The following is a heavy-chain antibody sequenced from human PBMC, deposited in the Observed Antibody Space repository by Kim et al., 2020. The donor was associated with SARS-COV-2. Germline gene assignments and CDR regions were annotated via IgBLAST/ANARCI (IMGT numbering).Heavy chain of an antibody. Sequence: STDYADSVEGRFTISRDNAKNTLHLQMNSLRAEDTAVYYCARGHYGDYVWGQGTLVTVSS. J-gene: IGHJ4*02. CDR2: ST. CDR3: ARGHYGDYV. V-gene: IGHV3-74*01. D-gene: IGHD4-17*01.